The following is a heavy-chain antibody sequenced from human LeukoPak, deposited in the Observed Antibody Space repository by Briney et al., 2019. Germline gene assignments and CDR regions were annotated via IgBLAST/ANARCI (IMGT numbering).Heavy chain of an antibody. Sequence: SETLSLTCTVSGGSIGSTTYYWGWLRQSPGKGLMWVGSISYSGSTYYNPSLKSRVSISVDTSKNQFYLKVIAVTAADTAVYYCARRITGTTSDSYDYWGQGTLVTVSS. V-gene: IGHV4-39*01. CDR1: GGSIGSTTYY. CDR2: ISYSGST. CDR3: ARRITGTTSDSYDY. J-gene: IGHJ4*02. D-gene: IGHD1-20*01.